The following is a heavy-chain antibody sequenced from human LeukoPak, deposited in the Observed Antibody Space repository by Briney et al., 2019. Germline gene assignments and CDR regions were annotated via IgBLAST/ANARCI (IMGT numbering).Heavy chain of an antibody. D-gene: IGHD3-22*01. CDR1: GFTFSSYA. V-gene: IGHV3-23*01. Sequence: PGGSLRLSCAASGFTFSSYAMSWVRQAPGKGLEWVSAISGSGGSTYYPDSVKGRFTISRDNTKNTLYLQMNSLRAEDTAVYYCAKQQPYDSSGYSPSGGQGTLVTVSS. CDR3: AKQQPYDSSGYSPS. CDR2: ISGSGGST. J-gene: IGHJ4*02.